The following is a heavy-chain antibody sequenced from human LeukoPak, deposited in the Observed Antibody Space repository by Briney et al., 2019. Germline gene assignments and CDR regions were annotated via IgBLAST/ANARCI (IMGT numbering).Heavy chain of an antibody. CDR3: AKGQLIVAASVAFDI. D-gene: IGHD3-22*01. CDR2: ISGSGGST. CDR1: GFTFSSYA. Sequence: PGGSLRLSCAASGFTFSSYAMSWVRQAPGKGLDWVSAISGSGGSTYYAGSVKGRFTLSRDNSKNTLYLQMNSLRAEDTAVYYCAKGQLIVAASVAFDIWGQGTMVTVSS. J-gene: IGHJ3*02. V-gene: IGHV3-23*01.